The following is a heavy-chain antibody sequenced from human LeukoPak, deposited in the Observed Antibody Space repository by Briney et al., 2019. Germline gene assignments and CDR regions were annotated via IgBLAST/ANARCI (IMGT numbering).Heavy chain of an antibody. CDR3: ARGCVTMVRGGPGMDV. J-gene: IGHJ6*02. D-gene: IGHD3-10*01. CDR2: INHSGST. CDR1: GGSFSGYY. Sequence: PSETLSLTCAVYGGSFSGYYWSWIRQPPGKGPEWIGEINHSGSTNYNPSLKSRVTISVDTSKNQFSLKLSSVTAADTAVYYCARGCVTMVRGGPGMDVWGQGTTVTVSS. V-gene: IGHV4-34*01.